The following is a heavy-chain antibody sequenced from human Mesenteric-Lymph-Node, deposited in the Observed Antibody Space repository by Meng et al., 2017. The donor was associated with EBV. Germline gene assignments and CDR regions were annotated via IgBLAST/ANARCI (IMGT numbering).Heavy chain of an antibody. Sequence: QVQLEQSGDEVKKPXXXXKVSCRASGYTFITFGIAWVRQAPGQGLEWMGWINTYNFNTIYAQNLQGRVTLTTDTSTNTAYMELRSLRSDDTAVYYCARGATDFDYWGQGSLVTVSS. J-gene: IGHJ4*02. CDR2: INTYNFNT. CDR3: ARGATDFDY. CDR1: GYTFITFG. D-gene: IGHD5-12*01. V-gene: IGHV1-18*01.